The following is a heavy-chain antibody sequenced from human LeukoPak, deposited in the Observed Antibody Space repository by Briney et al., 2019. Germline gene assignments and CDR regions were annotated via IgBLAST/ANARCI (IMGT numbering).Heavy chain of an antibody. CDR3: ASGDYGDYGWDFDY. CDR2: IYSGGST. Sequence: GGSLRLSCAASGFTVSTSYMSWVRQAPGKGLEWVSVIYSGGSTYYADSVKSRFTISRHNSRNTLYLQMNSLRAEDTAVYYCASGDYGDYGWDFDYWGQGTLVTVSS. V-gene: IGHV3-53*04. J-gene: IGHJ4*02. D-gene: IGHD4-17*01. CDR1: GFTVSTSY.